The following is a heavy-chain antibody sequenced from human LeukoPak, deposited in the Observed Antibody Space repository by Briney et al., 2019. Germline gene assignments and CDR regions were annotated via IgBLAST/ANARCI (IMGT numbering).Heavy chain of an antibody. V-gene: IGHV4-4*02. CDR2: IYHSGST. Sequence: SGTLSLTCAVSGGSISSSNWWSWVRQPPGKGLEWIGEIYHSGSTNYNPSLKSRVTISVDKSKNLFSLKLSSVTAADTAVYYCASARYGSGSYEDYWGQGTLVTVSS. J-gene: IGHJ4*02. D-gene: IGHD3-10*01. CDR3: ASARYGSGSYEDY. CDR1: GGSISSSNW.